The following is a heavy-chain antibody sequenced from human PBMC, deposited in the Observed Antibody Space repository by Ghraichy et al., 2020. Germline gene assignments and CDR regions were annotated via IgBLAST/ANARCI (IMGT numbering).Heavy chain of an antibody. CDR1: GFTFSSYG. V-gene: IGHV3-30*18. CDR2: ISYDGSNK. J-gene: IGHJ4*02. CDR3: AKDGVGFRGVIIAGLDY. Sequence: GGSLRLSCAASGFTFSSYGMHWVRQAPGKGLEWVAVISYDGSNKYYADSVQGRFTISRDNSKNTLYLQMNSLRAEDTAVYYCAKDGVGFRGVIIAGLDYWGQGTLVPVSS. D-gene: IGHD3-10*01.